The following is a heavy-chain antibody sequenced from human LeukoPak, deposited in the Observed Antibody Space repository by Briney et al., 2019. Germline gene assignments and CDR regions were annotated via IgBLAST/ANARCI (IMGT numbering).Heavy chain of an antibody. CDR1: GGSISSSSYY. J-gene: IGHJ4*02. D-gene: IGHD1-20*01. CDR3: AREGEYNWNFDY. CDR2: IYCSGST. Sequence: SETLSLTCTVSGGSISSSSYYWGWIRQPPGKGLEWIGSIYCSGSTYYNPSLKSRVTISVDTSKNQFSLKLSSVTAADTAVYYCAREGEYNWNFDYWGQGTLVTVSS. V-gene: IGHV4-39*07.